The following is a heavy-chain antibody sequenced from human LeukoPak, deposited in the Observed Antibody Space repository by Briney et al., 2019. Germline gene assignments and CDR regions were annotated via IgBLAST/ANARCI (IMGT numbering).Heavy chain of an antibody. J-gene: IGHJ6*03. CDR3: AITANLDRAPGHYYSYYIHV. V-gene: IGHV1-2*02. D-gene: IGHD3-10*01. CDR1: GYTFTGYY. Sequence: GASVKVSCKASGYTFTGYYMHWVRQAPGQGLEWMGWINPNSGGTNYAQKFQGRVTMTRDTSIITAYMDLSRLRADDTAVYYCAITANLDRAPGHYYSYYIHVWGKGTTATVSS. CDR2: INPNSGGT.